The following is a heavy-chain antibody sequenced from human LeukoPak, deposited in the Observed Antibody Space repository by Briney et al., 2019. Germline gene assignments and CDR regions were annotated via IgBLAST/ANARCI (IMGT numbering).Heavy chain of an antibody. CDR3: ARESPQVVTLDY. Sequence: GGSLRLSCAASGFTFNKYWMQWVRQAPGKGLVWVSRIYSDGSSTDYADSVKARFTISRDNAKNTLYLQMNSLRAEDTAVYYCARESPQVVTLDYWGQGALVTVSS. V-gene: IGHV3-74*01. D-gene: IGHD2-15*01. CDR2: IYSDGSST. CDR1: GFTFNKYW. J-gene: IGHJ4*02.